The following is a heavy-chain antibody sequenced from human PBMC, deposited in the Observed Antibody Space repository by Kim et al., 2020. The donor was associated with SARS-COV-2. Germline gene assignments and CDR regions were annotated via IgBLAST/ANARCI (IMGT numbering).Heavy chain of an antibody. CDR2: IYHSGST. Sequence: SETLSLTCAVSGDSISSSNWWSWVRQPPGKGLEWIGQIYHSGSTNYNPSLKSRVTISVDKSKNQFSLKLSSVTAADTAVYYCARLFSLVVTAIGHFDYWGQGTLVTVSS. CDR3: ARLFSLVVTAIGHFDY. CDR1: GDSISSSNW. V-gene: IGHV4-4*02. J-gene: IGHJ4*02. D-gene: IGHD2-21*02.